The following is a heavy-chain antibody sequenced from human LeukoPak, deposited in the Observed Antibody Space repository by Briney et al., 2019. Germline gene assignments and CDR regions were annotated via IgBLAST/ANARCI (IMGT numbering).Heavy chain of an antibody. CDR3: ARVLRFLEWLPYYYGMDV. J-gene: IGHJ6*02. CDR2: IYHSGST. CDR1: GGSISSGGYS. D-gene: IGHD3-3*01. Sequence: ASETLSLTCAVSGGSISSGGYSWSWIRQPPGKGLEWIGYIYHSGSTYYNPSLKSRVTISVDRSKNQFSLKLSSVTAADTAVYYCARVLRFLEWLPYYYGMDVWGQGTTVTVFS. V-gene: IGHV4-30-2*01.